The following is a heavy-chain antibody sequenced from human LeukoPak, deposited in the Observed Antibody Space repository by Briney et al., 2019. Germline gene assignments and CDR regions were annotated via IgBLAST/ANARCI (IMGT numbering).Heavy chain of an antibody. J-gene: IGHJ4*02. D-gene: IGHD3-10*01. V-gene: IGHV3-23*01. CDR3: AKDGARSQVLLWFGEFPPLADY. CDR2: ISGSGGST. Sequence: PSETLSLTCTVSGGSISSYYWSWIRQPPGKGLEWVSAISGSGGSTYYADSVKGRFTISRDNSKNTLYLQMNSLRAEDTAVYYCAKDGARSQVLLWFGEFPPLADYWGQGTLVTVSS. CDR1: GGSISSYY.